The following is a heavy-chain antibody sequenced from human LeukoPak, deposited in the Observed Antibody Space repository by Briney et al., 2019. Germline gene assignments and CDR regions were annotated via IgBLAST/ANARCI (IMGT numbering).Heavy chain of an antibody. V-gene: IGHV5-51*01. Sequence: GESLKISCKASGNSFTSYWIAWVRQMPGKGLEWMGIIYCGDSDTNYSPSFQGHVTISADKSITTAYPQWTSLKASDTAMYYCARLEGGVIVDYWGQGTLVTVSS. J-gene: IGHJ4*02. D-gene: IGHD3-16*02. CDR3: ARLEGGVIVDY. CDR1: GNSFTSYW. CDR2: IYCGDSDT.